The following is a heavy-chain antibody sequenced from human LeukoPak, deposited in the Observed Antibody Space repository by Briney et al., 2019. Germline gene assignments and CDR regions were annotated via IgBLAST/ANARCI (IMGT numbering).Heavy chain of an antibody. D-gene: IGHD3-9*01. V-gene: IGHV1-69*04. CDR1: GGTFSSYA. J-gene: IGHJ4*02. CDR2: IIPILGIA. Sequence: ASVTVSCKASGGTFSSYAISWVRQAPGQGLEWMGRIIPILGIANYAQKFQGRVTITADKSTSTAYMELSSLRSEDTAVYYCARAYYDILTGLYNPFDYWGQGTLVTVSS. CDR3: ARAYYDILTGLYNPFDY.